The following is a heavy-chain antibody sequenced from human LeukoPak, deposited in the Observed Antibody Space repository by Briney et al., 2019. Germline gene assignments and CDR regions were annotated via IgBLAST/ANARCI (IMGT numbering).Heavy chain of an antibody. Sequence: GASVKVSCKTSGGTFSTYTISWVRQAPGQGLEWVGGIIPVVGTTNYAQKLQGRVTMTTDTSTSTAYMELRSLRSDDTAVYYCARASRIAVTNWGQGTLVTVSS. CDR2: IIPVVGTT. CDR1: GGTFSTYT. V-gene: IGHV1-69*16. D-gene: IGHD6-19*01. CDR3: ARASRIAVTN. J-gene: IGHJ4*02.